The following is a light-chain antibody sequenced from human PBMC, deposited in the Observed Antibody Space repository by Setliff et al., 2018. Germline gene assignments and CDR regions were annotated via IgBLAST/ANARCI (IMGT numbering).Light chain of an antibody. CDR1: SSDVGAYGF. CDR2: DVN. Sequence: QSVLTQPRSVSGSPGQSVTISCTGTSSDVGAYGFVSWYQHHPGEAPRLIIYDVNKRPSGVPDRFSGSKSGNTASLTISGLQAEDEADYYCAAENDNLNGDVFGTGTKVTVL. V-gene: IGLV2-11*01. J-gene: IGLJ1*01. CDR3: AAENDNLNGDV.